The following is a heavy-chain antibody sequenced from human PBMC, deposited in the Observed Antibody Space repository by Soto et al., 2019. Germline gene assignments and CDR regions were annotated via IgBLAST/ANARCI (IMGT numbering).Heavy chain of an antibody. J-gene: IGHJ6*02. Sequence: HPGGGLRLACAASGFTFSSYAMSWVRQAPGKGLEWVPAISGSGGSTYYADSVKGRFTISRDNSKNTLYLQMNSLRAEDTAVYYCAKDRRSGPVRIYYSYGMDVWAQGTTVTVSS. V-gene: IGHV3-23*01. CDR2: ISGSGGST. D-gene: IGHD3-10*01. CDR3: AKDRRSGPVRIYYSYGMDV. CDR1: GFTFSSYA.